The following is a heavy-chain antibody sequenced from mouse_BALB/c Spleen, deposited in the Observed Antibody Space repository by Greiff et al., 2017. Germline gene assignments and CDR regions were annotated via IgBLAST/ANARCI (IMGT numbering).Heavy chain of an antibody. V-gene: IGHV5-12-1*01. CDR1: GFAFSSYD. CDR3: ARHWDYGYDPCAY. J-gene: IGHJ3*01. D-gene: IGHD2-2*01. CDR2: ISSGGSYT. Sequence: EVQVVESGGGLVKPGGSLKLSCAASGFAFSSYDMSWVRQTPEKRLEWVAYISSGGSYTYYPDSVKGRYTISRDNAKNTLYLQMSSLKSEDTAMYYCARHWDYGYDPCAYWGKGTLVTVSA.